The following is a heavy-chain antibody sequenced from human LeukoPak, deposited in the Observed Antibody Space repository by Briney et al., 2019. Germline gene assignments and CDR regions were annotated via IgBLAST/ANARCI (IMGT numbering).Heavy chain of an antibody. D-gene: IGHD3-10*01. V-gene: IGHV3-23*01. CDR3: PPRGVADFDY. J-gene: IGHJ4*02. Sequence: PGGSLRLSCAASGFTFSSYAMSWVRQAPGKGLEWVSDISGSGGSTYYAGSVKGRFTTSRDNSKNTLYLQMNSLRAEDTAVYYCPPRGVADFDYWGQGTLVTVSS. CDR1: GFTFSSYA. CDR2: ISGSGGST.